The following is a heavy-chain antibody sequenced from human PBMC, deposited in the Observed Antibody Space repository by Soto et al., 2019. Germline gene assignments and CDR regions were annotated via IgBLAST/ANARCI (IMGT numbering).Heavy chain of an antibody. D-gene: IGHD6-19*01. CDR3: ARGFGSGWGSYFDY. J-gene: IGHJ4*02. CDR2: INPSGST. CDR1: GGSFSGYY. V-gene: IGHV4-34*01. Sequence: QVQLQQWGAGLLKPSETLSLTCAVYGGSFSGYYWSWIRQPPGKGLEWIGEINPSGSTNYNPSLKSRVTISVDTSKNQFSLKLSSVTAADTAVYYCARGFGSGWGSYFDYWGQGTLVTVSS.